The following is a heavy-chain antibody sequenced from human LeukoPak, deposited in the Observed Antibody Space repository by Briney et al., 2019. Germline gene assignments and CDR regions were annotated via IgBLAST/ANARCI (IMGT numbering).Heavy chain of an antibody. J-gene: IGHJ4*02. Sequence: ASVKVSCKASGYTFTGYYMHWVRQAPGQGLEWMGWINPNSGGTNYAQKFQGRATMTRDTSISTAYMELSRLRSDDTAVYYCARASTLLWFGELLNWGQGTLVTVSS. CDR1: GYTFTGYY. D-gene: IGHD3-10*01. V-gene: IGHV1-2*02. CDR2: INPNSGGT. CDR3: ARASTLLWFGELLN.